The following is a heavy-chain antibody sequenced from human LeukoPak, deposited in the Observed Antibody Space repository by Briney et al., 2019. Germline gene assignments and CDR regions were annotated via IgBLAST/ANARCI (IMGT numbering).Heavy chain of an antibody. Sequence: GGSLRLSCAASGFTFSSYRMSWVRQAPGKGLEWVANIKEDGSKKNYVDSVKGRFTISRDNAKNSLHLQMNSLRAEDTAVYYCARRYFDLWGRGTLVTVSS. CDR3: ARRYFDL. J-gene: IGHJ2*01. V-gene: IGHV3-7*05. CDR2: IKEDGSKK. CDR1: GFTFSSYR.